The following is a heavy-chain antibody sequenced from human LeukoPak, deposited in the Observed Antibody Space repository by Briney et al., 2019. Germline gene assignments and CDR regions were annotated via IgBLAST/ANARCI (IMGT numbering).Heavy chain of an antibody. CDR1: VYTFINYY. J-gene: IGHJ3*02. CDR3: AREYYDRSGRKHAFDI. CDR2: IDPDSGGT. Sequence: ASVKVSCKASVYTFINYYMHWVRQAPGQGLEWMGRIDPDSGGTSYAQNFQGRVTMTTDTSISTAYMELSRLRSDDTAVYYCAREYYDRSGRKHAFDIWGQGTMVTVSS. D-gene: IGHD3-22*01. V-gene: IGHV1-2*02.